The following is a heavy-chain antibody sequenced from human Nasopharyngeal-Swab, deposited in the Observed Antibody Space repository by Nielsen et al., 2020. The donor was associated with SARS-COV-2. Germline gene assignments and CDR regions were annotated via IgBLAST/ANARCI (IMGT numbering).Heavy chain of an antibody. CDR3: ARAGRERVVITKFDY. CDR2: IYYSGST. Sequence: WIRQPPGKGLEWIGYIYYSGSTYYNPSLKSRVTISVDTSKNQFSLKLSSVTAADTAVYYCARAGRERVVITKFDYWGQETLVTVSS. V-gene: IGHV4-30-4*01. D-gene: IGHD3-22*01. J-gene: IGHJ4*02.